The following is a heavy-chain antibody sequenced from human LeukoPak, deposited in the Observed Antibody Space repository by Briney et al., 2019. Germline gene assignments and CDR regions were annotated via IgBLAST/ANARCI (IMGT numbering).Heavy chain of an antibody. J-gene: IGHJ4*02. Sequence: GGSLRPSCAASGFTFSSYGMHWVRQAPGKGLEWVAVISYDGSNKYYADSVKGRFTISRDNSKNTLYLQMNSLRAEDTAVYYCAKDHPDTDPGIAAAAPDYWGQGTLVTVSS. CDR1: GFTFSSYG. CDR3: AKDHPDTDPGIAAAAPDY. V-gene: IGHV3-30*18. D-gene: IGHD6-13*01. CDR2: ISYDGSNK.